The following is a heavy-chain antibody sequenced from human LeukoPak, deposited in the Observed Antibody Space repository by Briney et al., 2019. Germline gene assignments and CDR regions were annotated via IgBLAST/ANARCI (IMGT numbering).Heavy chain of an antibody. D-gene: IGHD6-13*01. CDR1: GGSFSGYY. Sequence: PSETPSLTCAVYGGSFSGYYWSWIRQPPGKGLEWIGEINHSGSTNYNPSLKSRVTISVDTSKNQFSLKLSSVTAADTAVYYCARSRAAAGKDYWGQGTLVTVSS. V-gene: IGHV4-34*01. CDR3: ARSRAAAGKDY. CDR2: INHSGST. J-gene: IGHJ4*02.